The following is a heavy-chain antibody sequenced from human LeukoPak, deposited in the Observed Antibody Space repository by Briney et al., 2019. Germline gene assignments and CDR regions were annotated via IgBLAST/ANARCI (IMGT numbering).Heavy chain of an antibody. CDR3: ATASNPTIVGGSDFDF. CDR1: RFTFTTYD. V-gene: IGHV3-30*03. CDR2: NSYDAINK. J-gene: IGHJ4*02. D-gene: IGHD1-26*01. Sequence: PGGSLRLSCAAARFTFTTYDIHWVRQAPGKGLEWVSVNSYDAINKYYAVSVRGRFTVSRDNSKHTMYLQMNSLRPEDTAVYYCATASNPTIVGGSDFDFWGQGTLVTFAS.